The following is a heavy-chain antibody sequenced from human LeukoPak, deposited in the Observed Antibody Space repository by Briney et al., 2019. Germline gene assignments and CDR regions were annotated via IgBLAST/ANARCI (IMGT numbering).Heavy chain of an antibody. CDR1: GGSISSGGYS. CDR2: IYHSGST. J-gene: IGHJ5*02. CDR3: ARGDWENWFDP. V-gene: IGHV4-30-2*01. Sequence: SETLSLTCAVSGGSISSGGYSWSWIRQPPGKGLEWIGYIYHSGSTYYNPSLKSRVTISVDRSRNQFSLKLSSVTAADTAVYYCARGDWENWFDPWGQGTLVTVSS. D-gene: IGHD3/OR15-3a*01.